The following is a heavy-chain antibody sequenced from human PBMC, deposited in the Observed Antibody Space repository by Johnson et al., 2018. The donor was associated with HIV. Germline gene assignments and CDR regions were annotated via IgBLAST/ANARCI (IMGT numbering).Heavy chain of an antibody. V-gene: IGHV3-23*04. CDR2: ISGSGGST. CDR3: AKDPYYYDSSGYRGNAFDI. D-gene: IGHD3-22*01. Sequence: VQLVESGGGLVQPGGSLRLSCAASGFTFSSYAMSWVRQAPGKGLEWVSAISGSGGSTYYADSVTGRFTISSDNSKNTLYLQMNSLRAEDTAVYYCAKDPYYYDSSGYRGNAFDIWGQGTMVTVSS. J-gene: IGHJ3*02. CDR1: GFTFSSYA.